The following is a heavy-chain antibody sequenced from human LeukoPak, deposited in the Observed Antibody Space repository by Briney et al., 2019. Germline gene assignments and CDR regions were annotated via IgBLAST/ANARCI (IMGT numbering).Heavy chain of an antibody. Sequence: ASVKVSCKASGYTFADYYMHWVRQAPGQRPEWMAWINPNSGDTNYAQNLQGRVTLTSDTSISTAYMELNRLRSDDTAVYYCVRDLTGGSNSGPYWGQGTLGIVS. CDR1: GYTFADYY. CDR3: VRDLTGGSNSGPY. CDR2: INPNSGDT. J-gene: IGHJ4*02. V-gene: IGHV1-2*02. D-gene: IGHD1-26*01.